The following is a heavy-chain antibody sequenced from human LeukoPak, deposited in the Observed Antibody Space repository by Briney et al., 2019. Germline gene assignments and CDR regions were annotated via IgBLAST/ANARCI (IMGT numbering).Heavy chain of an antibody. Sequence: GRSLRLSCAASGFTFSSYGVHWVRQAPGKGLEWVAVISYDGSNKYYADSVKGRFTISRDNSKNTLYLQMNSLRAEDTAVYYCAKKPTMIVVVSAYFDYRGQGTLITVSS. D-gene: IGHD3-22*01. CDR2: ISYDGSNK. CDR1: GFTFSSYG. CDR3: AKKPTMIVVVSAYFDY. V-gene: IGHV3-30*18. J-gene: IGHJ4*02.